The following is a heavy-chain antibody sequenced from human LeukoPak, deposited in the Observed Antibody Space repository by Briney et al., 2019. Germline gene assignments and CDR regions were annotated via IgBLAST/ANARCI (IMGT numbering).Heavy chain of an antibody. CDR2: IYHSGST. J-gene: IGHJ3*02. D-gene: IGHD2-2*01. Sequence: SETLSLTCTVSGASISSSNWWSWVRQPPGKGLEWIGEIYHSGSTNYNPSLKSRVTISVDTSKNQFSLKLSSVTAADTAVYYCARHLPRYCSSTSCLNYVRRDAFDIWGQGTMVTVSS. CDR1: GASISSSNW. V-gene: IGHV4-4*02. CDR3: ARHLPRYCSSTSCLNYVRRDAFDI.